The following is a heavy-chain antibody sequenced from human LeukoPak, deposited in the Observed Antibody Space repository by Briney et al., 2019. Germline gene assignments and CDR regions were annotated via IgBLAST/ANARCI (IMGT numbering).Heavy chain of an antibody. D-gene: IGHD2-15*01. J-gene: IGHJ4*02. V-gene: IGHV1-2*02. CDR3: ARGYCSGGSCYGDGEGDY. Sequence: ASVKVSCTASGYTFTGYYMHWVRQAPGQGLEWMGWINPNSGGTNYAQKFQGRVTMTRDTSISTAYMELSRLRSDDTAVYYCARGYCSGGSCYGDGEGDYWGQGTLVTVSS. CDR1: GYTFTGYY. CDR2: INPNSGGT.